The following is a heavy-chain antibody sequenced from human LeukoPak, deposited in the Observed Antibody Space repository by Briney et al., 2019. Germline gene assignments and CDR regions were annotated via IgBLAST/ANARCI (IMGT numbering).Heavy chain of an antibody. D-gene: IGHD6-19*01. J-gene: IGHJ5*02. CDR1: EFTFSNYW. Sequence: PGGSLRLSCAASEFTFSNYWMHWVRQAPGKGLVWVSRINSDGSSTSYADSVKGRFTISRDNAKNSLYLQMNSLRAEDTAVYYCVRIPNSAGFPNWFDPWGQGTLVTVSS. CDR3: VRIPNSAGFPNWFDP. V-gene: IGHV3-74*01. CDR2: INSDGSST.